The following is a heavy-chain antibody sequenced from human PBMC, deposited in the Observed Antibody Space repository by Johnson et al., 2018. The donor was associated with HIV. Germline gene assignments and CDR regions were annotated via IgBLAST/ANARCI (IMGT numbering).Heavy chain of an antibody. CDR1: GFTFSDYA. CDR2: ISYDGSNK. CDR3: ARDATPWGGDYVGYAFDL. J-gene: IGHJ3*01. V-gene: IGHV3-30*04. Sequence: QVQLVDSGGGVVQPGRSLSLSCAASGFTFSDYAMHWVRQAPGKGLEWVAVISYDGSNKYYADSVKGRFTISRDNSKNTLYLQMNSLRAEDTAVYYCARDATPWGGDYVGYAFDLWGQGTVVTVSS. D-gene: IGHD4-17*01.